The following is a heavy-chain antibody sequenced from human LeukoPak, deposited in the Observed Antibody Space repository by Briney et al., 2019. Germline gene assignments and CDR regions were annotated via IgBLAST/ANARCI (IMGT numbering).Heavy chain of an antibody. J-gene: IGHJ4*02. CDR1: GYTFTGYY. CDR3: ARDGGLMVRGVPLHY. Sequence: GASVKVSCKASGYTFTGYYIHWVRQAPGQGLEWMGCINPNSGDTNYAQMFQGRVTMTRDTSISTAYMELSSLRSDDTAVYYCARDGGLMVRGVPLHYWGQGTLVTVSS. V-gene: IGHV1-2*02. CDR2: INPNSGDT. D-gene: IGHD3-10*01.